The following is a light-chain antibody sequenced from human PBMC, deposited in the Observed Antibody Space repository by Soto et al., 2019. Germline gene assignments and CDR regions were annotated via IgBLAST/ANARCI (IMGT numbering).Light chain of an antibody. CDR2: EVS. J-gene: IGLJ2*01. Sequence: QSALTQPASVSGSPGQSITVSCTGTSSDIGGHKNVSWYQQHPGKVLKLIIYEVSNRPSGVSNRFSGSKSGNTASLTVSGLQAEDEADYYCSSYTTTSTVVFGGGTKLTVL. CDR1: SSDIGGHKN. V-gene: IGLV2-14*01. CDR3: SSYTTTSTVV.